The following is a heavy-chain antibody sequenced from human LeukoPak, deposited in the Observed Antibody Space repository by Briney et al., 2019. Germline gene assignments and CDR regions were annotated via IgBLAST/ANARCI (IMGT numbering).Heavy chain of an antibody. J-gene: IGHJ4*02. CDR2: INHSGST. Sequence: SETLSLTCAVHGGSFSGYYWSWIRQPPGKGLEWIGEINHSGSTNYNPSLKSRVTISVDTSKNQFSLKLSSVTAADTAVYYCARGSNSSSWFDYWGQGTLVTVSS. CDR3: ARGSNSSSWFDY. CDR1: GGSFSGYY. D-gene: IGHD6-13*01. V-gene: IGHV4-34*01.